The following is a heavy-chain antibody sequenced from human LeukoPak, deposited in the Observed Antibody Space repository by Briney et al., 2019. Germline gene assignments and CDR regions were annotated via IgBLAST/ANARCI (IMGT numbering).Heavy chain of an antibody. CDR3: ARAAVVTVFIDY. V-gene: IGHV4-30-4*01. CDR2: IYYSGTT. Sequence: SETLSLTCTVSGGSISSYYWSWIRQPPGKGLEWIGYIYYSGTTYYNPSLKSRVTISVDTSKNQFSLRLSSVTAADTAVYYCARAAVVTVFIDYWGQGTLVTVSS. J-gene: IGHJ4*02. CDR1: GGSISSYY. D-gene: IGHD2-15*01.